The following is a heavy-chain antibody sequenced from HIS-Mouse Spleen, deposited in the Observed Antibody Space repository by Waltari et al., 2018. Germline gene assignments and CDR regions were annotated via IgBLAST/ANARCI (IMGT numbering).Heavy chain of an antibody. CDR2: ISSSSSYI. J-gene: IGHJ4*02. V-gene: IGHV3-21*01. CDR1: GFTFSSYS. CDR3: ARDIAAAGDY. Sequence: EVQLVESGGGLVKPGGSLRLSCAASGFTFSSYSMNWARQAPGKGLEWVSSISSSSSYIYYADSVKGRFTISRDNAKNSLYLQMNSLRAEDTAVYYCARDIAAAGDYWGQGTLVTVSS. D-gene: IGHD6-13*01.